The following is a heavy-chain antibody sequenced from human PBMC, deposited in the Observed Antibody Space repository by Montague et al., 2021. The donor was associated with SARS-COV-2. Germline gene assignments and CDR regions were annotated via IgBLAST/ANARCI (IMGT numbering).Heavy chain of an antibody. J-gene: IGHJ4*02. D-gene: IGHD1-26*01. V-gene: IGHV4-61*02. CDR1: GGSVATGEYF. CDR3: ARSSGSSYPGLFES. Sequence: TLSLTCTVSGGSVATGEYFWNWIRQPAGKGLEWIGRVYTSGSTTYIPSLNSRLTISLDTSKNRISLNLSSVTATDTAVYYCARSSGSSYPGLFESWGQGTLVTVSS. CDR2: VYTSGST.